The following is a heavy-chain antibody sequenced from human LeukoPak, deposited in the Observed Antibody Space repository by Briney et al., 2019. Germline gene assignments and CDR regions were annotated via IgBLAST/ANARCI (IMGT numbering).Heavy chain of an antibody. J-gene: IGHJ5*02. Sequence: SVKVSCKASGGTFSSYAISWVRQAPGQGLEWMGGIIPIFGTANYAQKFQGGVTITTDESTSTAYMELRSLGSEDTAVYYCARGRYCSSTSCYENWFDPWGQGTLVTVSS. D-gene: IGHD2-2*01. CDR1: GGTFSSYA. CDR2: IIPIFGTA. V-gene: IGHV1-69*05. CDR3: ARGRYCSSTSCYENWFDP.